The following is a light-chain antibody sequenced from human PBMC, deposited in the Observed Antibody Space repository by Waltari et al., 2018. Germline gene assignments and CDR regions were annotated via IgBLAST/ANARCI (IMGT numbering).Light chain of an antibody. Sequence: QSALTQPRSVSGSPGQSVTISCTGTSSDVGGYNYVSWYQQHPGEAPKLMIYDVSKRPSGVLDRFSGAKSGNTASLTISGLRAEDEADYYCCSYAGSYTFEGVFGGGTKLTVL. J-gene: IGLJ2*01. V-gene: IGLV2-11*01. CDR3: CSYAGSYTFEGV. CDR2: DVS. CDR1: SSDVGGYNY.